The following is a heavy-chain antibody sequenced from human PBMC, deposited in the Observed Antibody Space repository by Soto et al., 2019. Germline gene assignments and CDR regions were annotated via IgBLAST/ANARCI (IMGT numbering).Heavy chain of an antibody. D-gene: IGHD1-1*01. CDR2: FDPEDGET. CDR1: GYTLTEFS. CDR3: AAGGTRWLLSPFDY. V-gene: IGHV1-24*01. J-gene: IGHJ4*02. Sequence: QAQLIQSGAEVKKPGASVKVSCKVSGYTLTEFSMHWVRQAPGKGLEWMGGFDPEDGETIYAQKFQGRVSMTEDTSIDTAYMQLSSLRSEDTAVYFCAAGGTRWLLSPFDYWGQGTLVTVSS.